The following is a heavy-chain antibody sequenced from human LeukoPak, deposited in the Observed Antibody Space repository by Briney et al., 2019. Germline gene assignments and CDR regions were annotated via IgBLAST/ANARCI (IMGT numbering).Heavy chain of an antibody. J-gene: IGHJ3*02. CDR2: LTGSGGTT. CDR1: GFTFSNYA. V-gene: IGHV3-23*01. Sequence: PGGSLRLSCAASGFTFSNYAMSWVRQAPGRGLKWVSGLTGSGGTTYYADSVKGRFTISRDNSRSTLYLQTNSLRVEDTAVYYCAKPVAGSSLGAFDIWGQGTMVTVSS. D-gene: IGHD6-19*01. CDR3: AKPVAGSSLGAFDI.